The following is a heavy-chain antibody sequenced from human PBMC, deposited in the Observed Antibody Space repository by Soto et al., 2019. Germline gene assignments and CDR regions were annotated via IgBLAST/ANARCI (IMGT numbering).Heavy chain of an antibody. Sequence: EVQLVESGGGLIQRGGSLRLSCVVSGFTFSSYSMSWVRQTPGKGLEWISYISSRDNIISYSPSVKGRYTISSDDAEHTLSLRMNSLTAEDTAVYYCVRDSQWAFDYWGQGTLVTVSS. CDR1: GFTFSSYS. CDR3: VRDSQWAFDY. CDR2: ISSRDNII. V-gene: IGHV3-48*01. D-gene: IGHD1-26*01. J-gene: IGHJ4*02.